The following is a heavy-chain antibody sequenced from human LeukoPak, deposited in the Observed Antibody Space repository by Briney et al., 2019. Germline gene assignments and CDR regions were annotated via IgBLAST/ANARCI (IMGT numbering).Heavy chain of an antibody. CDR2: ISSSSSTI. D-gene: IGHD5-18*01. CDR1: GFTFSSYS. V-gene: IGHV3-48*01. Sequence: GGSLRLSCAASGFTFSSYSMNWVRQAPGKGLEWVSYISSSSSTIYYADSVKGRFTISRDNAKNSLYLQMNSLRAEDTAVYYCARDRSPAPGRSYRRGHFDYWGQGTLVTVSS. CDR3: ARDRSPAPGRSYRRGHFDY. J-gene: IGHJ4*02.